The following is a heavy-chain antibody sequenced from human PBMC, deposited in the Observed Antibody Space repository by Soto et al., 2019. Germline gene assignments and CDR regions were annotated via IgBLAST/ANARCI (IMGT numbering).Heavy chain of an antibody. J-gene: IGHJ4*02. CDR2: IRNKVDSYQT. D-gene: IGHD1-26*01. CDR1: GLTFSASA. V-gene: IGHV3-73*01. Sequence: GVSLRLSCAASGLTFSASAMHWVRQAPGKRLEWVGRIRNKVDSYQTVYAAPVNGRFTISRDDSKNMAYLQMKSLTNEETAVYYCCRREARLGSYDYWGQGTRVTVSS. CDR3: CRREARLGSYDY.